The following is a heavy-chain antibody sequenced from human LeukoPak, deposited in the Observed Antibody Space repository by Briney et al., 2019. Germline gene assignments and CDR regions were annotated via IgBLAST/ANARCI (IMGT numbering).Heavy chain of an antibody. J-gene: IGHJ4*02. CDR1: GFTFSSYA. V-gene: IGHV3-30*04. Sequence: GGSLRLSCAASGFTFSSYAMHWVRQAPGKGLEWVAVISYDGSNKYYADSVKGRFTISRDNSKNTLYLQMNSLRAEDTAVYYCARESQAYYYVSGSPNYWGQGTLVTVSS. CDR2: ISYDGSNK. D-gene: IGHD3-10*01. CDR3: ARESQAYYYVSGSPNY.